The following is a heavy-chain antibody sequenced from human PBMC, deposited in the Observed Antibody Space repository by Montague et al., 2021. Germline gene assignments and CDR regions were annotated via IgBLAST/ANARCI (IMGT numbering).Heavy chain of an antibody. D-gene: IGHD6-13*01. CDR3: ARVFSSWYVGWFDP. J-gene: IGHJ5*02. CDR1: GASITRNIYY. V-gene: IGHV4-39*07. CDR2: IYYSGNS. Sequence: SETLSLTCTVSGASITRNIYYLGWIRQSPGKGLEWIGCIYYSGNSFCQPSLKSRITMAVDTSKNQFSLKLSSVTAADTAIYYCARVFSSWYVGWFDPWGQGTLVTVAS.